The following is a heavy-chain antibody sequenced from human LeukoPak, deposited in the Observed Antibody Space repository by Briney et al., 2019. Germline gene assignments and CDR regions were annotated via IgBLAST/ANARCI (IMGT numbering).Heavy chain of an antibody. V-gene: IGHV4-4*09. D-gene: IGHD1-26*01. CDR3: ARLGSYHDF. CDR1: GASISNYY. CDR2: IHSSGGS. Sequence: KSSETLSLTCTVSGASISNYYWSWIRLTPEKGLEWMGHIHSSGGSSYYPSLKSRLTLSIDTSRNQLSLKLPSVTAADTAVYFCARLGSYHDFWGQGALVTVSS. J-gene: IGHJ4*02.